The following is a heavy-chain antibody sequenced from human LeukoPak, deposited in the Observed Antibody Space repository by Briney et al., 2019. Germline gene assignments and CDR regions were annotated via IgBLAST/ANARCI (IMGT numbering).Heavy chain of an antibody. Sequence: PGGSLRLSCAASGFTFSSYSMNWVRQAPGKGLEWVSGVSGRGDHTYYADSVKGRFTISRDNSKNTLYLQMNSLRVEDTAIYYCAKDKSYTGSYFDYWGQGSLVTVSS. CDR1: GFTFSSYS. CDR2: VSGRGDHT. V-gene: IGHV3-23*01. J-gene: IGHJ4*02. CDR3: AKDKSYTGSYFDY. D-gene: IGHD1-26*01.